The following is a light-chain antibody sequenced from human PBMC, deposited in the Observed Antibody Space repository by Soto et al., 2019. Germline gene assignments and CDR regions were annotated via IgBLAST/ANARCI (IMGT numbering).Light chain of an antibody. CDR3: CSYTTTRTYV. Sequence: QSVLAQPPPVSLSPGQSIATSCTGSSSDVGAYNFVSWYQHHPGKVPKLLIHGVSVRPSGISDRFSGSKSGNTASLTISGLQADDEADYYCCSYTTTRTYVFGSGTKVTV. J-gene: IGLJ1*01. CDR1: SSDVGAYNF. CDR2: GVS. V-gene: IGLV2-14*03.